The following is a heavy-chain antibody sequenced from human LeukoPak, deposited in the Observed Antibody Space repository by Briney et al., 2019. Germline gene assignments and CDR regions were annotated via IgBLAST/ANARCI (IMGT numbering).Heavy chain of an antibody. Sequence: SETLSPTCTVSGGPISSHYWSWIRQPPGEGLEWIGYISYSGRINYNPSLKSRVTPSLDTSKNQFSLTLTSVTAADTAVYYCARGAGWWDYWGQGTLVTVSS. CDR2: ISYSGRI. D-gene: IGHD2-15*01. V-gene: IGHV4-59*11. CDR3: ARGAGWWDY. J-gene: IGHJ4*02. CDR1: GGPISSHY.